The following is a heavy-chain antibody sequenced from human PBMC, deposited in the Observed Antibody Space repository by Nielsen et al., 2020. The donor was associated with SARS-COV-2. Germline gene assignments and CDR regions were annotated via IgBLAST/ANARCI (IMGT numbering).Heavy chain of an antibody. J-gene: IGHJ6*02. CDR2: IYHSGST. Sequence: SETLSLPCAVSGGSISSSNWWSWVRQPPGKGLEWIGEIYHSGSTNYNPSLKSRVTISVDKSKNQFSLKLSSVTAADTAVYYCAIGRPYYDFWSGYQTNYYYGMDVWGQGTTVTVSS. CDR3: AIGRPYYDFWSGYQTNYYYGMDV. D-gene: IGHD3-3*01. CDR1: GGSISSSNW. V-gene: IGHV4-4*02.